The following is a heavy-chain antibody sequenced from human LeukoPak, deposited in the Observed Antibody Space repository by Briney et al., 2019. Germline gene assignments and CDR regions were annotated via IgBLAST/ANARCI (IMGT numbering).Heavy chain of an antibody. CDR1: GGSISGYY. J-gene: IGHJ5*02. Sequence: SETLSLTCTVSGGSISGYYWSWIRQPPGKGLEWIGYIYYSGTTNYNPSLRSRVAISVDTSKNQFSLRLSSVTATDTAVYYCARLHSSRAEEFDPWGQGTLVTVSS. CDR3: ARLHSSRAEEFDP. V-gene: IGHV4-59*01. CDR2: IYYSGTT.